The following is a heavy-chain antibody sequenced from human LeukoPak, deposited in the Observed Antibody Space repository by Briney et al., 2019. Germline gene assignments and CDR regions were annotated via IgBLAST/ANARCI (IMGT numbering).Heavy chain of an antibody. J-gene: IGHJ4*02. Sequence: GSSVKVSCKASGGTFSSYAISWVRQAPGQGLEWMGGIIPIFGTANYAQKFQGRVTITADESTSTAYMELSSLRSEDTAVYYCARSISLRGFQDYFNYWGQGTLVTVSS. CDR3: ARSISLRGFQDYFNY. CDR2: IIPIFGTA. D-gene: IGHD2/OR15-2a*01. V-gene: IGHV1-69*01. CDR1: GGTFSSYA.